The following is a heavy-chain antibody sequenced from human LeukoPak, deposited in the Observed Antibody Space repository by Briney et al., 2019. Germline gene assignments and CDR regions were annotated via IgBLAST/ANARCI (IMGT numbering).Heavy chain of an antibody. CDR1: GGTFSSYA. CDR3: ARDSQYSSSPVV. CDR2: IIPILGIA. J-gene: IGHJ4*02. D-gene: IGHD6-13*01. V-gene: IGHV1-69*04. Sequence: ASVKVSCKASGGTFSSYAISWVRQAPGQGLEWMGRIIPILGIANYAQKFQGRVTITADKSTSTAYMELSSLRSEDTAVYYCARDSQYSSSPVVWGQGTLVTVSS.